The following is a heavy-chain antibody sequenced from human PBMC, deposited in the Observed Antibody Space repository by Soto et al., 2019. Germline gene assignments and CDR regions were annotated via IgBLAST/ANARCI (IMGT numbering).Heavy chain of an antibody. CDR3: ATEGYSNYEGYSYYYMDV. Sequence: ASVKVLCKVSGDTHKQGSRLSVRHPAGKGLEWMGGFHPDDGETIYAPKFQGRVPMTEDTSTAPAYMELSSLRSEDTAVYYSATEGYSNYEGYSYYYMDVWGKRPTVTVSS. D-gene: IGHD4-4*01. V-gene: IGHV1-24*01. J-gene: IGHJ6*03. CDR1: GDTHKQGS. CDR2: FHPDDGET.